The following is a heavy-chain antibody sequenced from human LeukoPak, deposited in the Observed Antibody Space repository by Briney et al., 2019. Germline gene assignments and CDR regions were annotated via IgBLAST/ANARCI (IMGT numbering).Heavy chain of an antibody. D-gene: IGHD4-17*01. J-gene: IGHJ5*02. CDR3: ARRIQENRMTTANNWFDP. CDR1: GGSISPYY. V-gene: IGHV4-59*08. CDR2: LYYSGST. Sequence: PSQTLSLTCTVTGGSISPYYWTWLRQSPGKGLAWIGYLYYSGSTNYNPSLKSRVTVLVDTTKNQFSLKLSSVSAADSAVYYCARRIQENRMTTANNWFDPWGQGTLVTVSS.